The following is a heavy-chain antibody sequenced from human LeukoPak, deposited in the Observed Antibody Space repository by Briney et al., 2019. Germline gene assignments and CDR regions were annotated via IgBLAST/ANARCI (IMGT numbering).Heavy chain of an antibody. CDR3: ARVNFDWLLSDFDY. V-gene: IGHV1-2*02. D-gene: IGHD3-9*01. Sequence: ASVKVSCKASGYTFTSYGISWVRQAPGQGLEWMGWINPNSGGTNYAQKFQGRVTMTRDTSISTAYMELSRLRSDDTAVYYCARVNFDWLLSDFDYWGQGTLVTVSS. CDR2: INPNSGGT. J-gene: IGHJ4*02. CDR1: GYTFTSYG.